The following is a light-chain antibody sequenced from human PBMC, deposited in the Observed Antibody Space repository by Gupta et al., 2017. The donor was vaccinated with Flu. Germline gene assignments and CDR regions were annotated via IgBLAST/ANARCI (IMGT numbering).Light chain of an antibody. CDR1: KLGDKY. J-gene: IGLJ2*01. Sequence: SPGQTASITCSGDKLGDKYACWDQQKPGQSHVLVIYKDSKRPAGIPERFSGSNSGNTATLTISGTQAMDEADYYCQAGDSSTVVFGGGTKLTVL. V-gene: IGLV3-1*01. CDR3: QAGDSSTVV. CDR2: KDS.